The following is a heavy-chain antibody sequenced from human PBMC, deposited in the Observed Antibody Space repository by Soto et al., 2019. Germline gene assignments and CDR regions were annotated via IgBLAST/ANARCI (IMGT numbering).Heavy chain of an antibody. V-gene: IGHV4-4*07. Sequence: SETLSLTCTVSGGAISTYYWTWIRQPAGKGLEWIGRIYSSGSTKYNPSLQSRVTMSLDTSNNQFSLRLTSVTAADTAVYYCARGQRFSAWFDPWGQGTLVTVSS. CDR3: ARGQRFSAWFDP. CDR1: GGAISTYY. CDR2: IYSSGST. J-gene: IGHJ5*02. D-gene: IGHD3-3*01.